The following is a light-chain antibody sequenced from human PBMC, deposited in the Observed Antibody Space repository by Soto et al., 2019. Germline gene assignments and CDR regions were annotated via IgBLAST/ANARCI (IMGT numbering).Light chain of an antibody. J-gene: IGLJ3*02. CDR1: SSDIGDYDY. CDR3: SSYTSSSTWV. V-gene: IGLV2-14*01. Sequence: QSALTQPASVSXXPGQSITISCTGTSSDIGDYDYVSWYQHHPGKAPKLIIYEVINRPSGVSDRLSGSKSGNTASLTISGLQTEDEAHYYCSSYTSSSTWVFGGGTKLTVL. CDR2: EVI.